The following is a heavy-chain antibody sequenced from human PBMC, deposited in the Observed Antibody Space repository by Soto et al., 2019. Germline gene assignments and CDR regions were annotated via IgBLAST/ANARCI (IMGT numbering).Heavy chain of an antibody. J-gene: IGHJ3*02. V-gene: IGHV3-23*01. CDR3: AKTANGWFSAFDI. D-gene: IGHD6-19*01. Sequence: EVQLLESGGGLVQPGGSLSLPWAASGFTLSGYAMSWARQAPGKGLEWVSAISGSGGTTYYADSVKGRFTFSRDNSKNTLYLQMNSLRAEDTAVYYCAKTANGWFSAFDIWGQGTMVTVSS. CDR2: ISGSGGTT. CDR1: GFTLSGYA.